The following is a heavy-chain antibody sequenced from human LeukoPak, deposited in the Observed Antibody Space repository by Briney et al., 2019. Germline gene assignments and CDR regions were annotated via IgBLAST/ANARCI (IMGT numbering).Heavy chain of an antibody. V-gene: IGHV1-69*13. D-gene: IGHD6-19*01. CDR2: IIPIFGTA. CDR3: ASSLAGSGWYAGELWNFQH. CDR1: GGTFSSYA. Sequence: SVKVSCKASGGTFSSYAISWVRQAPGQGLEWMGGIIPIFGTANYAQKFQGRVTITADESTSTAYMELSSLRSEDTAVYYCASSLAGSGWYAGELWNFQHWGQGTLVTVSS. J-gene: IGHJ1*01.